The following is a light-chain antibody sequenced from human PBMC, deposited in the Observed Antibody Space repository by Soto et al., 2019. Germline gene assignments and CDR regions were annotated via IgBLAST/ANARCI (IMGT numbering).Light chain of an antibody. CDR2: KAS. V-gene: IGKV1-5*03. CDR3: QQYDRYSLS. Sequence: DIQMTQSPSTLSASLGDRVTITCRASQSIRQWLAWYQHKPGKAPKLLIYKASTLDSGVPSRFSGSGSGTHFTLPISRLQPDDFATYYCQQYDRYSLSFRPGPKVEIK. CDR1: QSIRQW. J-gene: IGKJ3*01.